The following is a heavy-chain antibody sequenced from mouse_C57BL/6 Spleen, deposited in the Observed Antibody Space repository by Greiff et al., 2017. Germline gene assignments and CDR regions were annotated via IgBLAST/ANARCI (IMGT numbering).Heavy chain of an antibody. CDR1: GFTFSSYG. J-gene: IGHJ2*01. CDR3: ARKTYGSTLDY. V-gene: IGHV5-6*01. CDR2: ISSGGSYT. D-gene: IGHD1-1*01. Sequence: EVQVVESGGDLVKPGGSLKLSCAASGFTFSSYGMSWVRQTPDKRLEWVATISSGGSYTYYPDSVKGRFTISRDNATNTLYLQRSSLKSEDTAMCYCARKTYGSTLDYWGQGTTLTVSS.